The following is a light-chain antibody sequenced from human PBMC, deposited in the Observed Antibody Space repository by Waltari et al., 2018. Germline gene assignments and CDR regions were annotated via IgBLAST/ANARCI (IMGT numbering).Light chain of an antibody. V-gene: IGLV4-69*01. J-gene: IGLJ3*02. CDR1: SGHSRNV. CDR2: VNSEGSH. Sequence: QLVLPQSPSASASPGASLQLTCTLSSGHSRNVTAWLQQRPEKGPRYLMKVNSEGSHSKGDEIPDRFAGSTAGAERYLTSASVQPEDEADYYCQTGGHGTWVFGGGTKLTVL. CDR3: QTGGHGTWV.